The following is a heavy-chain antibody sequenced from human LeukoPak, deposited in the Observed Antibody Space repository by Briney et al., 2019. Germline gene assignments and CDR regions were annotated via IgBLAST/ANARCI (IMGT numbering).Heavy chain of an antibody. J-gene: IGHJ4*02. CDR1: GFTFSSYA. Sequence: PGGSLRLSCAASGFTFSSYAMCWVRQAPGKGLEWVSAISGSGGSTSYADSVKGRFTISRDNSKNTLYLQMNSLRVEDTAVYYCAKDPRFVSGSYFFPSFFDYWGQGALVTVSS. CDR2: ISGSGGST. D-gene: IGHD3-10*01. CDR3: AKDPRFVSGSYFFPSFFDY. V-gene: IGHV3-23*01.